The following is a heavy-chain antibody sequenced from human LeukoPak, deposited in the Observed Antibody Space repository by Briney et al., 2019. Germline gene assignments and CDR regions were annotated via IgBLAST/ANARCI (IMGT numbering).Heavy chain of an antibody. D-gene: IGHD2-15*01. Sequence: SETLSLTCTVSGGSISSYYWSWIRQPPGKGLEWIGYIYYSGSTNYNPSLKSRVTISLDTPRNQFSLKLSSVTAADTAVYYCARDCSGASCYNYWGQGTLVTVSS. J-gene: IGHJ4*02. V-gene: IGHV4-59*01. CDR3: ARDCSGASCYNY. CDR2: IYYSGST. CDR1: GGSISSYY.